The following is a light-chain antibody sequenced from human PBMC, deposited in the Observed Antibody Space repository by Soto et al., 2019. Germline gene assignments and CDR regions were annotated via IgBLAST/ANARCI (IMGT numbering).Light chain of an antibody. V-gene: IGLV1-44*01. CDR3: AAWDDSLNAVV. Sequence: QSVLTQPPSSSGIPGQRVTISCSGSNSNVGSNTVDWYQQLPGTAPKLLIYHNNQRPSGVPDRLSGSKSGTSASLAISGLQSEDEADYYCAAWDDSLNAVVFGGGTKLTV. CDR1: NSNVGSNT. CDR2: HNN. J-gene: IGLJ2*01.